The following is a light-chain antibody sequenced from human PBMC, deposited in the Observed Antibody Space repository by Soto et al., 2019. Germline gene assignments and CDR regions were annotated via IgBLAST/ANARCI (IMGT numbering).Light chain of an antibody. V-gene: IGKV3-11*01. Sequence: EIVLTQSPATLSLSPGERATLSCRASQSVSIYLAWYQQKAGQAPRLLIYDASKRATGIPARFSGSWSGTDFTLTISSLEPEDFAVYYCQQRSNQLTFGGGTKVEIK. CDR1: QSVSIY. J-gene: IGKJ4*01. CDR3: QQRSNQLT. CDR2: DAS.